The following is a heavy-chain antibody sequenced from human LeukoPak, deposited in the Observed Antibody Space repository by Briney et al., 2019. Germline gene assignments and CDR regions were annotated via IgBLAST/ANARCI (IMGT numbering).Heavy chain of an antibody. V-gene: IGHV3-72*01. CDR1: GFTFCDYC. Sequence: GGSLRLSCEASGFTFCDYCMDWVRKAPGKRLEWVARSKNKGNNCITEYAASVKGRFITSRDDSKNSLYLQINSLKTEHPSLYYCAGPFINGYSAFDIWGQGTMLTVYS. CDR3: AGPFINGYSAFDI. J-gene: IGHJ3*02. D-gene: IGHD3-22*01. CDR2: SKNKGNNCIT.